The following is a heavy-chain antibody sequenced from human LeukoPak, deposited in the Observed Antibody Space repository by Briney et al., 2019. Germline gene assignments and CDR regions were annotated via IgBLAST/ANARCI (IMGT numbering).Heavy chain of an antibody. V-gene: IGHV3-23*01. CDR3: TKDYKADY. J-gene: IGHJ4*02. CDR1: GFTFNTYA. Sequence: GGSLRLSCVTSGFTFNTYAMTWVRQASGKGLEWVSVISASGDATNYADSVKGRFTISRDNSKNTLFLQMNRLRVDDTAIYYCTKDYKADYWGQGTLVTVSS. D-gene: IGHD1-1*01. CDR2: ISASGDAT.